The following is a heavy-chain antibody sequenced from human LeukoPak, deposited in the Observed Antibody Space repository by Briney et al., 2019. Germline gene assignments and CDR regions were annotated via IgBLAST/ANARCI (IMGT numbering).Heavy chain of an antibody. CDR1: GGTFSSYA. J-gene: IGHJ5*02. V-gene: IGHV1-69*04. CDR3: AGDCSGGSCFNWLDP. D-gene: IGHD2-15*01. Sequence: GASVKVSCKASGGTFSSYAISWVRQAPGQGLEWMGRIIPILGIANYAQKFQGRVTITADKSTSTAYMELSSLRSEDTAVYYCAGDCSGGSCFNWLDPWGQGTLVTVSS. CDR2: IIPILGIA.